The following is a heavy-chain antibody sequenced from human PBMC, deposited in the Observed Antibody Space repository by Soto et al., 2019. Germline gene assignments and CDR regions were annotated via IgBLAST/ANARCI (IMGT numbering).Heavy chain of an antibody. V-gene: IGHV1-8*01. CDR3: ARVVVVVVAATRDDAFDI. CDR1: GYTFTSYD. CDR2: MNPNSGNT. Sequence: QVQLVQSGAEVKKPGASVKVSCKASGYTFTSYDINWVRQATGQGLEWMGWMNPNSGNTGYAQKFRGRVTMTRNTSISTAYMELSSLRSEDTAVYYCARVVVVVVAATRDDAFDIWGQGTMVTVSS. D-gene: IGHD2-15*01. J-gene: IGHJ3*02.